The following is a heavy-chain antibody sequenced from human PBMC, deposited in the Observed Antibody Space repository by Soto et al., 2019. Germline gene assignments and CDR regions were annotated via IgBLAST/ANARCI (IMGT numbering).Heavy chain of an antibody. CDR1: GGTFSSYA. V-gene: IGHV1-69*12. CDR2: FIPIFGTA. J-gene: IGHJ6*02. Sequence: QVQLVQSGAEVKKPGSSVKVSFKASGGTFSSYAISWVRQAPGQGLEWMGGFIPIFGTADYAQKFQGRVTITADESTSTAYMELSSLGSEDTAVYYCASRSGWNYYYGMDVWGQGTTVTVSS. D-gene: IGHD3-3*01. CDR3: ASRSGWNYYYGMDV.